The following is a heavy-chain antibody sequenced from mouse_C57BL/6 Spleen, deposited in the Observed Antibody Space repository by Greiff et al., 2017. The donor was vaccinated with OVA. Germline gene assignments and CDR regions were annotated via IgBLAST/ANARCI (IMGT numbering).Heavy chain of an antibody. Sequence: DVMLVESEGGLVQPGSSMKLSCTASGFTFSDYYMAWVRQVPEKGLEWVANINYDGSSTYYLDSLKSRFIISRDNAKNILYLQMSSLKSEDTATYYCARGYYDYDENAMDYWGQGTSVTVSS. CDR1: GFTFSDYY. V-gene: IGHV5-16*01. D-gene: IGHD2-4*01. J-gene: IGHJ4*01. CDR3: ARGYYDYDENAMDY. CDR2: INYDGSST.